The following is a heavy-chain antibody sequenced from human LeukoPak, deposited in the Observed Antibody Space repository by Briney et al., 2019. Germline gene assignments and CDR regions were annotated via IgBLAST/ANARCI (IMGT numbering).Heavy chain of an antibody. D-gene: IGHD6-13*01. CDR1: GYTFTSYG. Sequence: GASVKVSCKASGYTFTSYGVSWVRQAPGQGLEWMGWISASNGNTNSAQKLQGRVTLTTDTSTSTAYMELRSLRSDDTAVYYCARSKTDSAAAEEWGQGTLVTVSS. J-gene: IGHJ4*02. CDR2: ISASNGNT. CDR3: ARSKTDSAAAEE. V-gene: IGHV1-18*01.